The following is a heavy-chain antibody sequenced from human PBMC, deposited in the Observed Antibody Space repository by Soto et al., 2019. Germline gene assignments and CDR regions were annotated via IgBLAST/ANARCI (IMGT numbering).Heavy chain of an antibody. V-gene: IGHV1-18*01. D-gene: IGHD3-10*01. J-gene: IGHJ4*02. Sequence: ASVKVSCKASGYTFTSYGISWVRQAPGQGLEWMGWISAYNGNTNYAQKLQGRVTMTTDTSTSTAYMELRSLRSDDTAVYYCARDRGYYGSGSYPEPFDFWCQGTLVTVSS. CDR2: ISAYNGNT. CDR1: GYTFTSYG. CDR3: ARDRGYYGSGSYPEPFDF.